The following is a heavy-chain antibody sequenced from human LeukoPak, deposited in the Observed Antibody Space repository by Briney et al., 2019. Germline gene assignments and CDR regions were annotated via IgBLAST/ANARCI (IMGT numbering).Heavy chain of an antibody. Sequence: SETLSLTCTVSGGSISSYYWSWIRQPPGTGLEWIGYIYYTGSTNFNPSLKSRVTISLDTSKNQFSLKLSSVTAADTAVYYCARVYTRAYSSSWSHNWFDPWGQGTLVTVSS. V-gene: IGHV4-59*08. CDR1: GGSISSYY. D-gene: IGHD6-13*01. CDR3: ARVYTRAYSSSWSHNWFDP. J-gene: IGHJ5*02. CDR2: IYYTGST.